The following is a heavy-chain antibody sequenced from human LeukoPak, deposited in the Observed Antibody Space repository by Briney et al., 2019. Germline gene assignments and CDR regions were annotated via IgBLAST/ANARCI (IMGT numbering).Heavy chain of an antibody. V-gene: IGHV4-34*01. CDR3: ARAGYDFWSGYSNQIDY. D-gene: IGHD3-3*01. J-gene: IGHJ4*02. CDR2: INHSGST. Sequence: SETLSLTCVVSGGSVSGYYWSWIRQPPGKGLEWIGEINHSGSTNYNPSLKSRVTISVDTSKNQFSLKLSSVTAAGTAVYYCARAGYDFWSGYSNQIDYWGQGTLVTVSS. CDR1: GGSVSGYY.